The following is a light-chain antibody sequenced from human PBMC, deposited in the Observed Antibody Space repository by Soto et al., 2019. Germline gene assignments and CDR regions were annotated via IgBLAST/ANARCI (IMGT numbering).Light chain of an antibody. CDR3: QRRSNWPPYT. J-gene: IGKJ2*01. CDR2: DAS. Sequence: EIVLTQSPATLSLSPGERATLSCRASQSVSSYLAWYQQKPGQAPRLLVYDASNRATGIPARFSGSGSGTDFTLTISSLEPEDFAVYYCQRRSNWPPYTLGQGTKLEIK. CDR1: QSVSSY. V-gene: IGKV3-11*01.